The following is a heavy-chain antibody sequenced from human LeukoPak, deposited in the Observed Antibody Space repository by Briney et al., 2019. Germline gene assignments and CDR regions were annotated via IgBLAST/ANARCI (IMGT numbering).Heavy chain of an antibody. J-gene: IGHJ4*02. CDR2: ISSSSSYI. Sequence: GGSLRLSCAASGFTFSSYSMNWVRQAPGKGLEWVSSISSSSSYIYYADSVKGRFTISRDNAKNSLYLQMNSLRAEDTAVYYCARSSIAAAGGNDYRGQGTLVTVSS. CDR1: GFTFSSYS. D-gene: IGHD6-13*01. V-gene: IGHV3-21*01. CDR3: ARSSIAAAGGNDY.